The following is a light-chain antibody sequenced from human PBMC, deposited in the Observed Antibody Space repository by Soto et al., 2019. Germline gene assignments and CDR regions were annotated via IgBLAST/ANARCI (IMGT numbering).Light chain of an antibody. CDR2: GAS. V-gene: IGKV4-1*01. J-gene: IGKJ1*01. CDR1: RTVLSSFNNRNY. Sequence: VMTQSPDSLTVPLGERATINCKSSRTVLSSFNNRNYLSWFQQKPGQAPRLLIYGASSRATGIPNRFSGSGSGTDFTLTISRLEHEDFEVYYCQQYGNSPQTFGQGTKVDIK. CDR3: QQYGNSPQT.